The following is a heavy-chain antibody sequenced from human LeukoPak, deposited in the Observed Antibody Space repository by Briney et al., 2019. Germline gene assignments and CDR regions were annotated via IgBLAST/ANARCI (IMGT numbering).Heavy chain of an antibody. CDR1: GVSISSGGYY. D-gene: IGHD1-26*01. V-gene: IGHV4-31*03. CDR3: ARTAGWSFGFDY. Sequence: SSQTLSLTCTVSGVSISSGGYYWTWIRQYPGKGLEWTGYIYNSGTTYYNPSLQSRVTISGDTSKNQFSLKLSSVTAADTAVYYCARTAGWSFGFDYWGQGTLVTVSS. CDR2: IYNSGTT. J-gene: IGHJ4*02.